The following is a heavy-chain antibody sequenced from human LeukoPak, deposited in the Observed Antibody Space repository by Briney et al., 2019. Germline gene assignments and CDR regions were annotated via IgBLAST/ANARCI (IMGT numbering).Heavy chain of an antibody. CDR1: GFTFSNAW. J-gene: IGHJ4*02. V-gene: IGHV3-53*01. Sequence: PGGSLRLSCAASGFTFSNAWMSWVRQAPGKGLEWVSVIYSGGSTYYADSVKGRFTISRDNSKNTLYLQMNSLRAEDTAVYYCARVGSRGLGDFDYWGQGTLVTVSS. CDR2: IYSGGST. D-gene: IGHD2-15*01. CDR3: ARVGSRGLGDFDY.